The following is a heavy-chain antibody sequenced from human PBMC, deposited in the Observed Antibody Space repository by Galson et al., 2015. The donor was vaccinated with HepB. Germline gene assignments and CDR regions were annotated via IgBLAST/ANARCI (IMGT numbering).Heavy chain of an antibody. CDR3: ARRGYCSGGSCPEGDYYYGMDV. CDR2: INSDGSST. J-gene: IGHJ6*02. Sequence: SLRLSCAASGFTFSSYWMHWVRQAPGKGLVWVSRINSDGSSTSYADSVKGRFTISRDNAKNTLYLQMNSLRAEDTAVYYCARRGYCSGGSCPEGDYYYGMDVWGQGNTGHRLL. V-gene: IGHV3-74*01. CDR1: GFTFSSYW. D-gene: IGHD2-15*01.